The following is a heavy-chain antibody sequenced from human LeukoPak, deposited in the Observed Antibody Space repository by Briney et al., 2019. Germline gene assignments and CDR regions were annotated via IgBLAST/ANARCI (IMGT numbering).Heavy chain of an antibody. J-gene: IGHJ4*02. CDR3: ARTDIVLVPPATNLIDY. D-gene: IGHD2-2*01. CDR2: ISSSSSYI. CDR1: GFTFSSYS. Sequence: GGSLSLSSAASGFTFSSYSMNWVRQAPGKGLEWVSSISSSSSYIYYADSVKGRFTVSRDNAKNSLYLQMNSLRAEDTAVYYCARTDIVLVPPATNLIDYWGQGRSVSVSS. V-gene: IGHV3-21*01.